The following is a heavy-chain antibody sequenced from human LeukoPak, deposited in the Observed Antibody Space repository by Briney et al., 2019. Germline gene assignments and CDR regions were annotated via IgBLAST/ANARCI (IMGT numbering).Heavy chain of an antibody. Sequence: SETLSLTCTVSGGSIDSNYWSWIRQPQRKGLEWIGYIHDDGSTNFNPSLQSRVIISVDTSKSQFSLRLSSVTAADTAVYYCARSYYYGSGNVVFDHWGQGSLVTVSS. D-gene: IGHD3-10*01. CDR1: GGSIDSNY. J-gene: IGHJ4*02. CDR2: IHDDGST. V-gene: IGHV4-59*01. CDR3: ARSYYYGSGNVVFDH.